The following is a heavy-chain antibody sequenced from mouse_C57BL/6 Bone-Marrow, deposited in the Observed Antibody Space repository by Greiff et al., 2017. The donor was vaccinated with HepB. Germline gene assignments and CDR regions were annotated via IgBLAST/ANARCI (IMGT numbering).Heavy chain of an antibody. CDR1: GYAFSSSW. V-gene: IGHV1-82*01. Sequence: VQLVESGPELVKPGASVKISCKASGYAFSSSWMNWVQQRPGKGLEWIGRIYPGDGDTNYNGKFKGKATLTADKSSSTAYMQLSSLTSEDSAVYFCARQLGRRVDYWGQGTSVTVSS. CDR2: IYPGDGDT. D-gene: IGHD4-1*02. J-gene: IGHJ4*01. CDR3: ARQLGRRVDY.